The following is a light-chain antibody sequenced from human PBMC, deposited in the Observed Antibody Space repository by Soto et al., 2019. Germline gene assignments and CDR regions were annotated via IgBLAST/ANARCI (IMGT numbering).Light chain of an antibody. CDR2: EVT. CDR1: SSDVGGYNF. J-gene: IGLJ3*02. V-gene: IGLV2-14*01. Sequence: QSALTQPASVSGSPGQSITISCTGTSSDVGGYNFVSWYQQYPGKAPKLMTYEVTYRPSGVSNRFSASKSGNTASLTISGLQAEDDADYYCSSYRSGTTLVFGGGTKLTVL. CDR3: SSYRSGTTLV.